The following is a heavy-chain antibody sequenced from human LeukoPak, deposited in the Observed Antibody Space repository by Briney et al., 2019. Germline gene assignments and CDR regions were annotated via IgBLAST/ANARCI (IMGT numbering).Heavy chain of an antibody. CDR3: TRVGYIDEGIDY. J-gene: IGHJ4*02. D-gene: IGHD5-24*01. V-gene: IGHV3-74*01. Sequence: PGGSLRLSCAASGFTFSGYWMHWVRQAPGKGLVWVSRINNDGSYTSYADSVKGRFTISRDNAKNSLYLRMNSLRAEDTAIYYCTRVGYIDEGIDYWGQGTLVTVSS. CDR1: GFTFSGYW. CDR2: INNDGSYT.